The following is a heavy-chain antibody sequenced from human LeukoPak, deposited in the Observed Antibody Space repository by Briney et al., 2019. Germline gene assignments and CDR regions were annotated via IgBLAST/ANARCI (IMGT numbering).Heavy chain of an antibody. V-gene: IGHV2-70*01. J-gene: IGHJ6*04. CDR1: GFSLSTSGMC. D-gene: IGHD2-2*01. CDR2: IDWDDDK. CDR3: ARTPADIVVVPAAMRHYYYGMDV. Sequence: SGHTLVNPTQTLPLNCTFSGFSLSTSGMCVSWIRQPPGKALACLALIDWDDDKYYSTSLKTRLTISKDTSKNQVVLTMTNMDPVDTATYYCARTPADIVVVPAAMRHYYYGMDVWGKGTTVTVSS.